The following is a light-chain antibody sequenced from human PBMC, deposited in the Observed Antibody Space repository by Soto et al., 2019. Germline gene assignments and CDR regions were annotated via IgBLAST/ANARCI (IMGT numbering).Light chain of an antibody. Sequence: EVVMTQSPATLSVSPGERATLSCRASQRISSNLAWYQQRRGQAPRLLIYGASTRAPGIPARFSGSGSETEFTLTISSLQSEDVAVYYCQHYNNWPPWTFGQGTKVEIK. V-gene: IGKV3-15*01. CDR3: QHYNNWPPWT. J-gene: IGKJ1*01. CDR2: GAS. CDR1: QRISSN.